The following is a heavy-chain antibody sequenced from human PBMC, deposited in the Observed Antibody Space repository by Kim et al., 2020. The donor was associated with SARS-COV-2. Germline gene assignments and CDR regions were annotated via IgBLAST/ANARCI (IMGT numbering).Heavy chain of an antibody. J-gene: IGHJ4*02. V-gene: IGHV3-23*01. CDR1: GFTFSSYA. D-gene: IGHD2-15*01. CDR2: ISGSGGST. Sequence: GGSLRLSCAASGFTFSSYAMSWVRQAPGKGLEWVSAISGSGGSTYYADSVKGRFTISRDNSKNTLYLQMNSLRAEDTAVYYCAKGSRYCSGGSCYMHDYWGQGTLVTVSS. CDR3: AKGSRYCSGGSCYMHDY.